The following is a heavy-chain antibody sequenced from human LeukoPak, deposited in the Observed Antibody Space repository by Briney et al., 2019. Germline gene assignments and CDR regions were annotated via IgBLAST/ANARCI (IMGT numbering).Heavy chain of an antibody. V-gene: IGHV4-59*08. CDR1: GGSISSYY. CDR2: IYYSGST. Sequence: SETLSLTCTVSGGSISSYYWSWIRQPPGKGLEWIGYIYYSGSTNYNPSLKSRVTISVDTSKNQFSLKLSSVTAADTAVYYCARTGSGSLYYYGMDVWGQGTTVTVSS. D-gene: IGHD3-10*01. CDR3: ARTGSGSLYYYGMDV. J-gene: IGHJ6*02.